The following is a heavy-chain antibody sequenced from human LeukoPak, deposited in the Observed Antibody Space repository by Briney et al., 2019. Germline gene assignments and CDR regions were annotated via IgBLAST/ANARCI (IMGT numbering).Heavy chain of an antibody. J-gene: IGHJ4*02. Sequence: SQTLSLTCTVSGGSISSGSYYWSWIRQPAGKGLEWIGRIYTSGSTNYNPSLKSRVTISVDTSKNQFSLKLSSVTAADTAVYYCARAQCCPGTXDXXGQXXXXTV. CDR3: ARAQCCPGTXDX. CDR2: IYTSGST. V-gene: IGHV4-61*02. CDR1: GGSISSGSYY. D-gene: IGHD3/OR15-3a*01.